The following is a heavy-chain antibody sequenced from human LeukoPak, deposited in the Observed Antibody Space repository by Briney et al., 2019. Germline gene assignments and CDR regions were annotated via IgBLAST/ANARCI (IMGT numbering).Heavy chain of an antibody. D-gene: IGHD3-10*01. CDR1: GGSISSYY. CDR2: IYYSGST. CDR3: ARDTGSRFGELFWFDP. Sequence: SETLSLTCTVSGGSISSYYWSWIRQPPGKGLEWIGYIYYSGSTNYNPSLKSRVTISVDTSKNQFSLKLSSVTAADTAVYYCARDTGSRFGELFWFDPWGQGTLVTVSS. V-gene: IGHV4-59*01. J-gene: IGHJ5*02.